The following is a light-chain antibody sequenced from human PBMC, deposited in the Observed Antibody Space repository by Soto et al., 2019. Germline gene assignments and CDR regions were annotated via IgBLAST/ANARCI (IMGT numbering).Light chain of an antibody. V-gene: IGLV2-14*03. CDR3: SSYTTSNTRQIV. CDR1: SSEVGGYNY. Sequence: SALTQPSPLSGSPGQSITLSCPGTSSEVGGYNYVSWYQHHPGEAPKLMIYDVSNRPSGVSNRFSGSKSGNTASLTISGLQPEEEADYYCSSYTTSNTRQIVFGTGTKVTVL. J-gene: IGLJ1*01. CDR2: DVS.